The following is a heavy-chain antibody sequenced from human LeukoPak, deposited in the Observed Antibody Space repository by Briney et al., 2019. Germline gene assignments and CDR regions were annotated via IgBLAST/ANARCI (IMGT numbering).Heavy chain of an antibody. CDR2: ISSSGGST. CDR1: GFAFSSYA. Sequence: PGGSLRLSCAASGFAFSSYAMHWVRQVPGKGLEYVSAISSSGGSTYYANSVRGRFTISRDNSKNTLYLQMGSLRAEDMAVYYCARVLSLSGSYDGRVYWGQGTLVTVSS. D-gene: IGHD1-26*01. J-gene: IGHJ4*02. CDR3: ARVLSLSGSYDGRVY. V-gene: IGHV3-64*01.